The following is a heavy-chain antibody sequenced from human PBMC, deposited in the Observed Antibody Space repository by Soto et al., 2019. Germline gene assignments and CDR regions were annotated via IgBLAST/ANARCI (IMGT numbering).Heavy chain of an antibody. CDR1: GFTISNYA. CDR3: TRSRGWYTFDY. Sequence: EVQLLESGGGLVQPGGSLRLSCAASGFTISNYAMGWVRQAPGKGLEWVSSLSGSGDNTYYADSVKGRVTISRDNSRDTSRSTLYLQRNGLRAAETAVCYCTRSRGWYTFDYWGRGTLVTVSS. D-gene: IGHD6-19*01. J-gene: IGHJ4*02. V-gene: IGHV3-23*01. CDR2: LSGSGDNT.